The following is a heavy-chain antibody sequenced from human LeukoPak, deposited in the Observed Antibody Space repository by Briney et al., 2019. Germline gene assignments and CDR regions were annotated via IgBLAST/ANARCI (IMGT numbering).Heavy chain of an antibody. CDR1: GGSISSYY. CDR3: ARENRYCSSTSCSYYYYMDV. CDR2: IYYSGST. V-gene: IGHV4-59*01. D-gene: IGHD2-2*01. Sequence: SETLSLTCTVSGGSISSYYWSWIRQPPGKGLEWIGYIYYSGSTNYDPSLKSRVTISVDTSKNQFSLKLSSVTAADTAVYYCARENRYCSSTSCSYYYYMDVWGKGTTVTVSS. J-gene: IGHJ6*03.